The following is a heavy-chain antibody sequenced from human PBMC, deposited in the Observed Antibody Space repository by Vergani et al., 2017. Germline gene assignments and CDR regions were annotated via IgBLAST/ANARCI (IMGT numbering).Heavy chain of an antibody. J-gene: IGHJ5*02. D-gene: IGHD3-10*01. Sequence: EVQLVESGGGLVKPGGSLRLSCAASRFTFSSYHMTWVRQAPGKGLEWVSHIYSGDETYYADSVKGRVTISRDTSKNTLHLQINNLRVEDTAVYYCARGNYYGSGTYVDPWGQGTLVTVSS. CDR3: ARGNYYGSGTYVDP. CDR1: RFTFSSYH. CDR2: IYSGDET. V-gene: IGHV3-66*02.